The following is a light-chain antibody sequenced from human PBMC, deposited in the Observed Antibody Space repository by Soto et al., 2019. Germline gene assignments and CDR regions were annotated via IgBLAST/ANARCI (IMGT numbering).Light chain of an antibody. CDR3: QQYDNVPFP. CDR2: DAS. J-gene: IGKJ3*01. CDR1: QDITNY. Sequence: DIQMTQSPSSLSASVRDRVTITCQASQDITNYLNWYQQKPGKAPKLLICDASNLEPGVPSRFSXSGSGTDFTFTISSLKPEDIATYYCQQYDNVPFPFGRGTKVHIK. V-gene: IGKV1-33*01.